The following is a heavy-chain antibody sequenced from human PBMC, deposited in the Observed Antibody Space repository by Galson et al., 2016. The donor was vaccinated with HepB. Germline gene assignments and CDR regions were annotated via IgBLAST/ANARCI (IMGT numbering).Heavy chain of an antibody. CDR1: GFTFSTYA. V-gene: IGHV3-23*01. J-gene: IGHJ4*02. CDR2: ISGSDAGT. D-gene: IGHD1-26*01. CDR3: GRGPIVGVTGDF. Sequence: SLRLSCAASGFTFSTYAMSWVRQAPRNGLEWVSAISGSDAGTYHADSVKGRFTISRDNSKNTLFLQMNSLRAEDTAMYYCGRGPIVGVTGDFWGQGTLVTVSS.